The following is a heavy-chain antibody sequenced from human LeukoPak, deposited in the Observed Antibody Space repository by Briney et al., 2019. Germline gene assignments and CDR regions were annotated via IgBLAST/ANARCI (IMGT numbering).Heavy chain of an antibody. J-gene: IGHJ4*02. CDR2: IYSGST. V-gene: IGHV3-53*01. D-gene: IGHD1-1*01. CDR3: ARDSDWDGLTFDY. Sequence: GGSLRLSCTVSGFTVSSNSMSWVRQAPGKGLEWVSFIYSGSTHYSDSVKGRFTISRDNSKNTLYLQMNSLRTDDTGVHYCARDSDWDGLTFDYRGRGTLVTVSS. CDR1: GFTVSSNS.